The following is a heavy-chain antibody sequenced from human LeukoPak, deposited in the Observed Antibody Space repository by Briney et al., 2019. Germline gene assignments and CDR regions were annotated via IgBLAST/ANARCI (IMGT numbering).Heavy chain of an antibody. J-gene: IGHJ2*01. CDR3: ARGSHDYGDYGSYWYFDL. CDR2: IYHSGST. Sequence: PSETLSLTCTVSGYSISSGYYWGWIRQPPGKGLDWIGTIYHSGSTYYNPSLKSRVTISADTSKNQFSLQLNSVTPEDTAVYYCARGSHDYGDYGSYWYFDLWGRGTLVTVSS. CDR1: GYSISSGYY. V-gene: IGHV4-38-2*02. D-gene: IGHD4-17*01.